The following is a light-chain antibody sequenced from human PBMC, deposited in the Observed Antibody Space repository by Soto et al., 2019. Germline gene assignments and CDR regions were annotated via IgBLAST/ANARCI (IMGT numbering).Light chain of an antibody. CDR1: SSDVGGSKY. J-gene: IGLJ1*01. V-gene: IGLV2-14*01. Sequence: QSVLTQPASVSGSPGQSITISCTGTSSDVGGSKYVSWYQQYPGKVPKLLINKVSNRPSGVPNRFSGSKSGNTASLTISGLLAEDEADYFCTSSTSDSLYVFGSGTKLTVL. CDR3: TSSTSDSLYV. CDR2: KVS.